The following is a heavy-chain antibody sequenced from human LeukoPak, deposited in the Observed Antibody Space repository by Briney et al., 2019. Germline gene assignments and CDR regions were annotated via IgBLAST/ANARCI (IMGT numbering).Heavy chain of an antibody. CDR3: AKDVSSSWYGEAFDAFDI. D-gene: IGHD6-13*01. CDR1: GFTFSSYA. Sequence: GGSLRLSCAASGFTFSSYAMHWVRQAPGKGLEWVSGISWNSGSIGYADSVKGRFTISRDNAKNSLYLQMNSLRAEDTALYYCAKDVSSSWYGEAFDAFDIWGQGTMVTVSS. J-gene: IGHJ3*02. V-gene: IGHV3-9*01. CDR2: ISWNSGSI.